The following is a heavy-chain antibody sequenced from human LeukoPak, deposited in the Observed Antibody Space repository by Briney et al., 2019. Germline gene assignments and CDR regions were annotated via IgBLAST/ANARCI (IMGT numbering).Heavy chain of an antibody. Sequence: GGSLRLSCAASGFIFNNAWMSWVRQAPGKGLEWLGRIKSKTDGGTTDYAAPMKGRFTISRDDSKNTLYLQMNSLKTEDTAVYYCTTGGMNWDYYDSSGYYYGAVWGKGTTVTVSS. V-gene: IGHV3-15*01. D-gene: IGHD3-22*01. CDR3: TTGGMNWDYYDSSGYYYGAV. J-gene: IGHJ6*03. CDR2: IKSKTDGGTT. CDR1: GFIFNNAW.